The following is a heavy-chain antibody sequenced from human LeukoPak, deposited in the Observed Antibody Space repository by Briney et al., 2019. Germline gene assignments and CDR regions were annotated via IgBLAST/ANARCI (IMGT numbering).Heavy chain of an antibody. V-gene: IGHV3-74*01. D-gene: IGHD3-9*01. J-gene: IGHJ4*02. CDR1: GFIFSSYW. Sequence: GGPLRLSCAASGFIFSSYWMHWVRHAPGKGLAWVSRINTDGSSTSYADSVKGRFTISRDNAKNSLYLQMNSLRAEDTAVYYCARGPLRYFDWLLYDYWGQGTLVTVSS. CDR3: ARGPLRYFDWLLYDY. CDR2: INTDGSST.